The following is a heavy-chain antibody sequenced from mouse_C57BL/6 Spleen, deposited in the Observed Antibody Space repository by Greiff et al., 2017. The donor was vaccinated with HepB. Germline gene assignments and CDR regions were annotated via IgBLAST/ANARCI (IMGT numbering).Heavy chain of an antibody. CDR2: IYPGGGYT. D-gene: IGHD2-1*01. Sequence: QVQLQQSGAELVRPGTSVKMSCKASGYTFTNYWIGWAKQRPGHGLEWIGDIYPGGGYTNYNEKFKGKATLTVDKSSSTAYMQLSSLTSEDSAVYYCARGIYYGPYYFDYWGQGTTLTVSS. J-gene: IGHJ2*01. CDR1: GYTFTNYW. CDR3: ARGIYYGPYYFDY. V-gene: IGHV1-63*01.